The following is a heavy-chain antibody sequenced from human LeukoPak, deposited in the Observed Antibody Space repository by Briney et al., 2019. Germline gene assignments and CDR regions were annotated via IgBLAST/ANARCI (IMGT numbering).Heavy chain of an antibody. J-gene: IGHJ4*02. Sequence: PSETLSLTCTVSGGSISPYFWSWIRQPAGKGLEYLGRISSTGNTNYNPSLRSRVTMSVDTSKNQFSLNLRSVTAADTAVYYCARESSYAFDYWGQGTLVTVSS. CDR3: ARESSYAFDY. D-gene: IGHD2-2*01. CDR1: GGSISPYF. CDR2: ISSTGNT. V-gene: IGHV4-4*07.